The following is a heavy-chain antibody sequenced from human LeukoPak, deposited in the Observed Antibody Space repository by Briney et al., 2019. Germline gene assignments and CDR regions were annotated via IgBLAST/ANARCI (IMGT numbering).Heavy chain of an antibody. D-gene: IGHD2-2*01. CDR1: GYNFTTYW. CDR3: AKIDRQYCSRSSCYALDY. V-gene: IGHV5-51*01. CDR2: IYPGDSDT. Sequence: GESLKISCQASGYNFTTYWIGWVRQIPGKGLEWMGIIYPGDSDTRYSPSFQGQVTISADKSISTAYLQWSSLKASDTAIYYCAKIDRQYCSRSSCYALDYWGQGTQVTVSS. J-gene: IGHJ4*02.